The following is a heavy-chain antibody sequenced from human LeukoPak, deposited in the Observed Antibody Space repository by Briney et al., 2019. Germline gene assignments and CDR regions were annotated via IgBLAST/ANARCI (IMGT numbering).Heavy chain of an antibody. CDR1: GYTFTNHG. Sequence: ASVKVSCKASGYTFTNHGVSWVRQAPGHGLGWRGWINHNSGGTNYAQKFQGRVTMTRDTSISTAYMELSRLRSDDTAVYYCAREGYYYDSSGYCYWGQGTLVTVSS. D-gene: IGHD3-22*01. J-gene: IGHJ4*02. V-gene: IGHV1-2*02. CDR3: AREGYYYDSSGYCY. CDR2: INHNSGGT.